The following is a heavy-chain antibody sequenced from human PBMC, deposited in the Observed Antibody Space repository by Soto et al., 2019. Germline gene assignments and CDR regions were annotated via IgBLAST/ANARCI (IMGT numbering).Heavy chain of an antibody. J-gene: IGHJ4*02. V-gene: IGHV3-74*01. CDR3: AREPQINYYDSSGYLRY. CDR1: GFTFSSYW. CDR2: INSDGSST. D-gene: IGHD3-22*01. Sequence: GGSLRLSCAASGFTFSSYWMHWVRQAPGKGLVWVSRINSDGSSTSYADSVKGRFTISRDNAKNTLYLQMNSLRAEDTAVYYCAREPQINYYDSSGYLRYWGQGTLVTVSS.